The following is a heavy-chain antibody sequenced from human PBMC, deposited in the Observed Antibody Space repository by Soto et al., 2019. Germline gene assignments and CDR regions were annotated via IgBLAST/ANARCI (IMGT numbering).Heavy chain of an antibody. V-gene: IGHV3-23*01. CDR2: ISGSGGST. CDR3: AKDLEGATMVRGAVDAFDI. CDR1: GFTFSSYA. J-gene: IGHJ3*02. Sequence: GGSLRLSCAASGFTFSSYAMSWVRQAPGKGLEWVSAISGSGGSTYYADSVKGRFTISRDNSKNTLYLQMNSLRAEDTAVYYCAKDLEGATMVRGAVDAFDIWGQGTMVTVSS. D-gene: IGHD3-10*01.